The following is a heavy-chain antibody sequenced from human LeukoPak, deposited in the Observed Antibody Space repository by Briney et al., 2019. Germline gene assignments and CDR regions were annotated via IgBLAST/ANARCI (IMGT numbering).Heavy chain of an antibody. CDR1: GGSFSNFA. D-gene: IGHD3-22*01. V-gene: IGHV1-69*06. CDR3: ARDTPRGYDSSGYYSDY. J-gene: IGHJ4*02. Sequence: SVKVSCKASGGSFSNFAVTWVRQAPGQGLEWMGGIIPVFDTVDYAQKFQGRVTITADKSTSTVYMEMSSLRSEDTAMYYCARDTPRGYDSSGYYSDYWGQGTLVTVSS. CDR2: IIPVFDTV.